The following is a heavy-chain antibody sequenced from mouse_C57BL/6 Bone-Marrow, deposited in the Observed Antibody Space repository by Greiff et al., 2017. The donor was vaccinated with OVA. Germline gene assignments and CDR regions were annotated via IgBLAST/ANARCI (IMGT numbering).Heavy chain of an antibody. D-gene: IGHD3-1*01. V-gene: IGHV10-3*01. Sequence: EVPLVESGGGLVQPKGSLKLSCAASGFTFNTYAMPWVRPAPGTGLEWVARIRSKSSNYATYYADSVKDRFTISRDDSQSMLYLQMNNLTTEDTARYYCVRDSGAQYYYAMDYWGQGTSVTVSS. J-gene: IGHJ4*01. CDR3: VRDSGAQYYYAMDY. CDR1: GFTFNTYA. CDR2: IRSKSSNYAT.